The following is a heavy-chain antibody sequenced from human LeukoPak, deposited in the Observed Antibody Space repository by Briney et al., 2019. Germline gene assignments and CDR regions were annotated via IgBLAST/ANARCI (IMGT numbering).Heavy chain of an antibody. J-gene: IGHJ4*02. D-gene: IGHD4-11*01. CDR1: GFTFSSYA. Sequence: PGGSLRLSCAASGFTFSSYAMNWVRQAPGKGLEWVSAISGSGGSTYYADSVKGRFTISRDNSKNTLYLQMNSLRAEDTAVYYCAKASTTTVTRGYFDYWGQGTLVTVSS. V-gene: IGHV3-23*01. CDR2: ISGSGGST. CDR3: AKASTTTVTRGYFDY.